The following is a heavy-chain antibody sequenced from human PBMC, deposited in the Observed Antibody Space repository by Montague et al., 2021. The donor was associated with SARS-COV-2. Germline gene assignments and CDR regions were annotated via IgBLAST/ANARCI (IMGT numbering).Heavy chain of an antibody. D-gene: IGHD1-1*01. V-gene: IGHV4-34*01. J-gene: IGHJ3*02. CDR2: ISQSGTA. Sequence: SETLSLTCAVYGGSFSVYYWSWLRQSPRSGLEWIAEISQSGTAHYNPSLESRVSISIDTSRNQFTLKLSSVTAADMAMYYCVREREVERAARTLVAFDMWGQGTMVTVSS. CDR1: GGSFSVYY. CDR3: VREREVERAARTLVAFDM.